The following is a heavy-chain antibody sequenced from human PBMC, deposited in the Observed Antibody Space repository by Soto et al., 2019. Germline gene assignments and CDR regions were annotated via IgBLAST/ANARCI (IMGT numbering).Heavy chain of an antibody. D-gene: IGHD1-26*01. CDR3: ARGSGSGSYSEEFGWFDP. J-gene: IGHJ5*02. Sequence: QVQLVQSGAEVKKPGASVKVSCKASGYTFTSYGISWVRQAPGQGLEWMGWISAYNGNTNYAQKLQGRVTMTTDTATSTAYMELRSLRSDDTAVNYCARGSGSGSYSEEFGWFDPWGQGTLVTVSS. CDR2: ISAYNGNT. CDR1: GYTFTSYG. V-gene: IGHV1-18*01.